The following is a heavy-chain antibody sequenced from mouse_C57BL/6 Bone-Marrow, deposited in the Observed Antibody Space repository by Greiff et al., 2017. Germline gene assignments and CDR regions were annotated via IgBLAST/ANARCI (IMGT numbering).Heavy chain of an antibody. J-gene: IGHJ3*01. CDR3: AGLLRSGRCVY. V-gene: IGHV5-6*02. Sequence: DVTLVESGGDLAKPGGSLKLSCAASGFTFSSYGMSWVRQTPDKRLEWVATISSGGSYTYYPDSVKGRFTISRDNAKNTLSLHMSSLKSEYTAMYYCAGLLRSGRCVYGGQGTLVTVSA. CDR1: GFTFSSYG. CDR2: ISSGGSYT. D-gene: IGHD1-1*01.